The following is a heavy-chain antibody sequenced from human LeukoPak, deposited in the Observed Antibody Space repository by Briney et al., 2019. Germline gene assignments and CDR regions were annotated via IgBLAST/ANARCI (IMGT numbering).Heavy chain of an antibody. V-gene: IGHV3-53*01. CDR3: ASRRWLHRKAFDI. J-gene: IGHJ3*02. D-gene: IGHD5-24*01. CDR1: GFIFGDYA. CDR2: IYSGGST. Sequence: GGSLRLSCAASGFIFGDYAMHWVRQAPGKGLEWVSAIYSGGSTYYADSVKGRFTISRDNSKNTLYLQMNSLRAEDTAVYYCASRRWLHRKAFDIWGQGTMVTVSS.